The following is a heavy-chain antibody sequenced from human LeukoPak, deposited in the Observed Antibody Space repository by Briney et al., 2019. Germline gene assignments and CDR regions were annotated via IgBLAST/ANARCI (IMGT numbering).Heavy chain of an antibody. CDR3: AKVRRYSSSPDAFDI. Sequence: GGSLRLSCAASGFTFSSYATSWVRQAPGKGLEWVSAISGSGGSTYYADSVKGRFTISRDNSKNTLYLQMNSLRAEDTAVYYCAKVRRYSSSPDAFDIWGQGTMVTVSS. V-gene: IGHV3-23*01. CDR2: ISGSGGST. CDR1: GFTFSSYA. D-gene: IGHD6-6*01. J-gene: IGHJ3*02.